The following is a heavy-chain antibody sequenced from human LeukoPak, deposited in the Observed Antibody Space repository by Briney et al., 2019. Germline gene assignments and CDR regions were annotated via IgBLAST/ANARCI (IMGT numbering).Heavy chain of an antibody. V-gene: IGHV3-21*01. CDR1: GFTFSSYS. CDR2: ISSSSSYI. J-gene: IGHJ4*02. Sequence: GGSLRLSCAASGFTFSSYSMTWVRQAPGKGLEWVSSISSSSSYIYYADSVKGRFTISRDNAKNSLYLQMNSLRAEDTAVYYCARDGGRSFSSSSDYWGQGTLVTVSS. D-gene: IGHD6-6*01. CDR3: ARDGGRSFSSSSDY.